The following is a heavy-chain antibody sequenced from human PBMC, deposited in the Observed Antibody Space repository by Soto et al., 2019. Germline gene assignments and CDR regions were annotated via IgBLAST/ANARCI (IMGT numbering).Heavy chain of an antibody. D-gene: IGHD6-19*01. CDR2: MNPSTGST. Sequence: QVQLVQSGAEVKKPGASVKVSCKASGYTFTSYDIKWVRQATGQGLEWMGWMNPSTGSTGFAQKFQGRVTMISNTSISTAYLELSSLTSEDTAVYYGARGSLVAGTVDYWGQGTLVTVSS. CDR3: ARGSLVAGTVDY. J-gene: IGHJ4*02. CDR1: GYTFTSYD. V-gene: IGHV1-8*01.